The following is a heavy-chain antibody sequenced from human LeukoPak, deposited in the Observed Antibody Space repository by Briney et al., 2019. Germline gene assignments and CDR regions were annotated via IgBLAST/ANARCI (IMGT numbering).Heavy chain of an antibody. V-gene: IGHV3-66*01. Sequence: PGGSLRLSCAASGITVSSHYMTWVRQAPGKGLEWVSVIDSGGSTNSADSVKGRFSVSKNTLYLQMNSLRVEDTAVYYCARTYGDYDYYYGMDVWGQGTTVTVSS. CDR3: ARTYGDYDYYYGMDV. CDR2: IDSGGST. CDR1: GITVSSHY. J-gene: IGHJ6*01. D-gene: IGHD4-17*01.